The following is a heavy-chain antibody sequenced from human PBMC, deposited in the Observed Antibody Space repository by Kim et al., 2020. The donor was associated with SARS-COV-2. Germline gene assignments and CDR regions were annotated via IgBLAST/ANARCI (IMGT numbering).Heavy chain of an antibody. CDR2: ISGSGGST. J-gene: IGHJ4*02. D-gene: IGHD6-13*01. V-gene: IGHV3-23*01. CDR3: AKDLLGGQLVHLYFDY. Sequence: GGSLRLSCAASGFTFSSYAMSWVRQAPGKGLEWVSAISGSGGSTYYADSVKGRFTISRDNSKNTLYLQMNSLRAEDTAVYYCAKDLLGGQLVHLYFDYWGQGTLVTVSS. CDR1: GFTFSSYA.